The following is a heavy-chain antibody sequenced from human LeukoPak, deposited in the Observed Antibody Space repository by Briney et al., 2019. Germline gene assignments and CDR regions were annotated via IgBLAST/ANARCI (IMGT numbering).Heavy chain of an antibody. CDR2: ISYDGNNE. J-gene: IGHJ4*02. D-gene: IGHD2-2*01. V-gene: IGHV3-30*18. Sequence: GGSRRLSCAASGFTFTSYGMHWVRQAPGKGLEWVAVISYDGNNEYYADSVKGRFTISRDNSKNTLYLQMNSLRTEDTAVYYCAKDSLVYCSSTSCHKGYFDYWGQGTLVTVSA. CDR3: AKDSLVYCSSTSCHKGYFDY. CDR1: GFTFTSYG.